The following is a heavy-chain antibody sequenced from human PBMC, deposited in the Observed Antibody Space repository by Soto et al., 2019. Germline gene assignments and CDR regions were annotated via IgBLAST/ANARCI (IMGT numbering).Heavy chain of an antibody. CDR1: GFTFSTYS. D-gene: IGHD6-13*01. Sequence: AGGSLRLSCAASGFTFSTYSMNWVRQAPGKGLEWVSFISSSSSYINYADSVKGRFTISRDNAKNSLYLQMNSLRAEDTAVYYCAKDGGSSWGPSYYYYYMDVWGKGTTVTVSS. CDR3: AKDGGSSWGPSYYYYYMDV. CDR2: ISSSSSYI. V-gene: IGHV3-21*04. J-gene: IGHJ6*03.